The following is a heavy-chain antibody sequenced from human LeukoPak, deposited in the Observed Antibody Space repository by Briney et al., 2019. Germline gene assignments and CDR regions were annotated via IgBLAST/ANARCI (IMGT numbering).Heavy chain of an antibody. J-gene: IGHJ4*02. CDR2: GDYSGGT. CDR3: AGERGEEYSSGWYKTNYFYN. V-gene: IGHV4-39*07. D-gene: IGHD6-19*01. Sequence: SETLSLTCTISGDSFTSVTDYWAWIRQPPGKGLEWIASGDYSGGTYYNPSLESRVAISADMSKNQISLKLTSVTGADTAVYYCAGERGEEYSSGWYKTNYFYNWGQGIRVTVSS. CDR1: GDSFTSVTDY.